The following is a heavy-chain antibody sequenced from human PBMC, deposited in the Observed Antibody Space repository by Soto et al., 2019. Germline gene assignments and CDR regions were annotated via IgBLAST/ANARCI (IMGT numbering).Heavy chain of an antibody. Sequence: PGGSLRLSCAASGFTFSSYAMSWVRQAPGKGLERVSAIGGSGGSTYYADSVKGRFTISRDNSKNTLYLQMNSLRAEDTAVYYCAKSDYYDTSGYSPQGMDVWGQGTTVTVSS. V-gene: IGHV3-23*01. J-gene: IGHJ6*02. CDR3: AKSDYYDTSGYSPQGMDV. D-gene: IGHD3-22*01. CDR2: IGGSGGST. CDR1: GFTFSSYA.